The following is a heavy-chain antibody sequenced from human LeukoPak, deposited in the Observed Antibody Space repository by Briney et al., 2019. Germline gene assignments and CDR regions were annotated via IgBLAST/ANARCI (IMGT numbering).Heavy chain of an antibody. D-gene: IGHD4-17*01. Sequence: ASVKVSCKASGYTFTGYYMHWVRQAPGQGLEWMGRIIPILGIANYAQKFQGRVTITADKSTSTAYMELSSLRSEDTAVYYCASRARRSMTTVTDDAFDIWGQGTMVTVSS. J-gene: IGHJ3*02. CDR1: GYTFTGYY. V-gene: IGHV1-69*02. CDR2: IIPILGIA. CDR3: ASRARRSMTTVTDDAFDI.